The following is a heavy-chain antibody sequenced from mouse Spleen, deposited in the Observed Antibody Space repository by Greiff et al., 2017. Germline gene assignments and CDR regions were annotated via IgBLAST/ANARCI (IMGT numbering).Heavy chain of an antibody. V-gene: IGHV1-47*01. CDR3: AITTVVATDWYFDV. D-gene: IGHD1-1*01. CDR1: GYTFTTYP. J-gene: IGHJ1*01. CDR2: FHPYNDDT. Sequence: VMLVESGAELVKPGASVKMSCKASGYTFTTYPIEWMKQNHGKSLEWIGNFHPYNDDTKYNEKFKGKATLTVEKSSSTVYLELSRLTSDDSAVYYCAITTVVATDWYFDVWGAGTTVTVSS.